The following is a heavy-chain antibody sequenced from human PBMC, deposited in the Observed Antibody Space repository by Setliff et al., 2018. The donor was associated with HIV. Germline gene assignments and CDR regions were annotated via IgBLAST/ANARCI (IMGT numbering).Heavy chain of an antibody. Sequence: ASVKVSCQASGGTFSSYAIHWVRQAPGQGLEWMGRIIPIFGTTNYAQKFQGRVTITANKSTSTAYMELSSLRSEDTAVYFCARERITMIRGVNGDYWGQGTLVTVSS. J-gene: IGHJ4*02. D-gene: IGHD3-10*01. CDR1: GGTFSSYA. CDR3: ARERITMIRGVNGDY. V-gene: IGHV1-69*06. CDR2: IIPIFGTT.